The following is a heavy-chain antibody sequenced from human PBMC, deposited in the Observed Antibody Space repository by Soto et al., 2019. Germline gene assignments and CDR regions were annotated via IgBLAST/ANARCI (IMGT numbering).Heavy chain of an antibody. CDR2: ISGSGGSK. V-gene: IGHV3-23*01. D-gene: IGHD5-12*01. CDR1: GFTFSSYA. Sequence: EVQLLESGGGLVQPGGSLRLSCAASGFTFSSYAMSWVRQAPGKGLEWVSAISGSGGSKYYADSVKGRFTISRDNSKNTLYLQMNSLRAEDTAVYYCAKVSGYDIYYYYYYGMDVWGQGTTVTVSS. CDR3: AKVSGYDIYYYYYYGMDV. J-gene: IGHJ6*02.